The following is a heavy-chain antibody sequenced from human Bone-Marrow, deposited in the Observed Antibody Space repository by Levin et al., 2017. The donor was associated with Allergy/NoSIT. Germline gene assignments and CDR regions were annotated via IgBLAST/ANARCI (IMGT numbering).Heavy chain of an antibody. D-gene: IGHD4-23*01. CDR3: VRGIYGGNSYYLDY. CDR1: IGSINSGDYY. Sequence: SETLSLTCTVSIGSINSGDYYWTWVRQPPGKALEWIGFISHSGNTYYNPSLNSRLSMSVDTSKNQFSLRLGSVSAADTAVYYCVRGIYGGNSYYLDYWGQGSLVTVSS. V-gene: IGHV4-30-4*01. J-gene: IGHJ4*02. CDR2: ISHSGNT.